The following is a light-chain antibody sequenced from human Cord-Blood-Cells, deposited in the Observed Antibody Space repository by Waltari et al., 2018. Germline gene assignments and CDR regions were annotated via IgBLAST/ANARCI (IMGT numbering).Light chain of an antibody. CDR3: CSYAGSSTWV. J-gene: IGLJ3*02. V-gene: IGLV2-23*01. CDR2: EGS. Sequence: QSPLPQPASVSGSPGQSIPISCTGTSSDVGSYNLVSWYQQHQGKAPKLMIYEGSKRPSGVSNRFSGSKSGNTASLTISGLQAEDEADYYCCSYAGSSTWVFGGGTKLTVL. CDR1: SSDVGSYNL.